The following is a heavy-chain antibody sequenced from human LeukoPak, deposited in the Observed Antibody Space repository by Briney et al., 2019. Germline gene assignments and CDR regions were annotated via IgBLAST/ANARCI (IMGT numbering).Heavy chain of an antibody. CDR1: GFTFSSYW. Sequence: PGGSLRLSCAASGFTFSSYWMHWVRHAPGKGLLWVSHINSDGSSTTYADSVKGRFTISRDNAKNTLYLQMNSLRAEDTAVYYCASSYGSGSHGAPGYWGQGTLVTVSS. CDR3: ASSYGSGSHGAPGY. J-gene: IGHJ4*02. D-gene: IGHD3-10*01. V-gene: IGHV3-74*01. CDR2: INSDGSST.